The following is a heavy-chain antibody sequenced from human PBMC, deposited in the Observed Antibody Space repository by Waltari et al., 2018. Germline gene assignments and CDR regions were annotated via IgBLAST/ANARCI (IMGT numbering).Heavy chain of an antibody. J-gene: IGHJ4*02. D-gene: IGHD2-2*02. Sequence: QVQLQESGPGLVKPSETLSLTCTVSGGPISSYYWSWIRQPPGKGLEWIGYIYYSGSTNYNPSLKSRVTISVDTSKNQFSLKLSSVTAADTAVYYCARLFVVVPAAIAYFDYWGQGTLVTVSS. CDR1: GGPISSYY. V-gene: IGHV4-59*08. CDR2: IYYSGST. CDR3: ARLFVVVPAAIAYFDY.